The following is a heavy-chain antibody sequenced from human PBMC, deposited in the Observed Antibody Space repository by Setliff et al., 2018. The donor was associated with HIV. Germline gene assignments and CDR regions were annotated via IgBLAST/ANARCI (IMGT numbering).Heavy chain of an antibody. J-gene: IGHJ6*03. CDR1: GGTFRGFG. V-gene: IGHV1-69*13. CDR2: IIPIFGTP. D-gene: IGHD5-12*01. Sequence: PPASGKVSCKASGGTFRGFGISWAVQAPGQGLEWMGQIIPIFGTPRYAQKFQGRVTITADESTSTVYMELSSLRSEDTAVYYCATNPEMATINYYYYYMDVWGKGTTVTVSS. CDR3: ATNPEMATINYYYYYMDV.